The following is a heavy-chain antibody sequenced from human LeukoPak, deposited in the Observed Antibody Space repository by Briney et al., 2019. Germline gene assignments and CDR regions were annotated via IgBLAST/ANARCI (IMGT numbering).Heavy chain of an antibody. J-gene: IGHJ4*02. CDR3: VRQPYSSGAYYFDY. V-gene: IGHV4-59*08. CDR1: GGSLSGYY. Sequence: SETLSLTCIVSGGSLSGYYWSWIRQPPGKGLEWIGYIFYTGSSKYNPSLKSRATMSVDTSKNQFSLNLSSVTAADTAVYYCVRQPYSSGAYYFDYWGQGTLVTVSS. D-gene: IGHD3-22*01. CDR2: IFYTGSS.